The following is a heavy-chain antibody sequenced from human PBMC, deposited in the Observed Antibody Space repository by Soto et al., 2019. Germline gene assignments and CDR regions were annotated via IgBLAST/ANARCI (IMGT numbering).Heavy chain of an antibody. CDR2: INAGNGNT. V-gene: IGHV1-3*01. D-gene: IGHD1-20*01. CDR1: GYTFTSYG. Sequence: ASVKVSCKASGYTFTSYGISWVRQAPGQGLEWMGWINAGNGNTKYSQKFQGRVTITRDTSASTAYMELSSLRSEDTAVYYCARDKLTGSLDYRGQGTPVTVSS. CDR3: ARDKLTGSLDY. J-gene: IGHJ4*02.